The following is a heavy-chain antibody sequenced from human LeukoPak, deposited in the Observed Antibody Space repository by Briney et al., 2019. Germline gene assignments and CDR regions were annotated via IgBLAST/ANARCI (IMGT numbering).Heavy chain of an antibody. J-gene: IGHJ4*02. CDR1: GFTVSSNY. V-gene: IGHV3-48*04. CDR3: ARDSEDYGDYVDY. CDR2: ISSSSSTI. Sequence: GGSLRLSCAASGFTVSSNYMSWVRQAPGKGLEWVSYISSSSSTIYYADSVKGRFTISRDNAKNSLYLQMNSLRAEDTAVYYCARDSEDYGDYVDYWGQGTLVTVSS. D-gene: IGHD4-17*01.